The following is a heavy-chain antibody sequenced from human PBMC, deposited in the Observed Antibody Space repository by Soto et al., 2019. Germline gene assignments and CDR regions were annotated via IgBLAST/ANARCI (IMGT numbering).Heavy chain of an antibody. CDR2: INGDGTTT. CDR3: VRDLSVTTKFDY. CDR1: GFTSSSYW. J-gene: IGHJ4*02. D-gene: IGHD4-17*01. V-gene: IGHV3-74*01. Sequence: EVQLVESGGGLVQPGGSLRLSCAASGFTSSSYWMHWVRQAPGKGLVWVSRINGDGTTTGYADFVKGRFSISRDSAKNTLYLQMNSLRAEDTAVYYCVRDLSVTTKFDYWGQGTLVTVSS.